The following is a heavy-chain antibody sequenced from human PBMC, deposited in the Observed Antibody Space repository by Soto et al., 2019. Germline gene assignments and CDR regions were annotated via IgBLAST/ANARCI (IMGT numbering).Heavy chain of an antibody. J-gene: IGHJ4*02. CDR1: GFTFSSYA. D-gene: IGHD6-13*01. CDR3: AKEGAAVVTPRFDY. Sequence: EVQLLESGGGLVKPGKSLRLSCAASGFTFSSYAMSWVRQAPGKGLEWVSGISSSDFSTYYADSVKGRFTILRDNAESTIYLQMNGMKADNTAVYYCAKEGAAVVTPRFDYWGKRTVVTDSS. CDR2: ISSSDFST. V-gene: IGHV3-23*01.